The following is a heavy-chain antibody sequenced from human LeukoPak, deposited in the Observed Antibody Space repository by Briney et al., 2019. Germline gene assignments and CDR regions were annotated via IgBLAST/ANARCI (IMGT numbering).Heavy chain of an antibody. Sequence: ASVKVSCKASGYTFTSYDINWVRQATGQGLEWMGWMNPNSGNTGYAQKFQGRVTMTRNTSISTAYMELSSLRSEDTAVYYCAILHSSSWYVRDDYWGQGTLVTVSS. D-gene: IGHD6-13*01. CDR3: AILHSSSWYVRDDY. J-gene: IGHJ4*02. CDR2: MNPNSGNT. V-gene: IGHV1-8*01. CDR1: GYTFTSYD.